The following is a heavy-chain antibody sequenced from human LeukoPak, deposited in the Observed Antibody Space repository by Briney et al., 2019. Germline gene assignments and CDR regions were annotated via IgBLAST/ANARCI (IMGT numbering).Heavy chain of an antibody. CDR3: ARRNYDILTGFYGGGTYNYYYTDV. Sequence: SETLSLTCTVSGASISSYYWTWIRQPPGKGLEWIGFTSFSGSTNYNPSLKSRVTISVDTSRNQFSLRLNAVTAADTAVYYCARRNYDILTGFYGGGTYNYYYTDVWGKGTTVIVSS. D-gene: IGHD3-9*01. J-gene: IGHJ6*03. CDR1: GASISSYY. V-gene: IGHV4-59*08. CDR2: TSFSGST.